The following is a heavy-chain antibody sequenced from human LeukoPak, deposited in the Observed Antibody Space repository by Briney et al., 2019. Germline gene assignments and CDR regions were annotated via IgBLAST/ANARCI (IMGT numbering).Heavy chain of an antibody. J-gene: IGHJ4*02. Sequence: SDTLSLTCAVYGGSLSGSYWSWIRQPPGKGLECIGEIDHSGSTNYNPSLKSRVTISVDTSKNQFSLKLSSVTAADTAVYYCARGAHDSYDSLDFDYWGQGTLVTVSS. CDR1: GGSLSGSY. CDR2: IDHSGST. V-gene: IGHV4-34*01. D-gene: IGHD5-18*01. CDR3: ARGAHDSYDSLDFDY.